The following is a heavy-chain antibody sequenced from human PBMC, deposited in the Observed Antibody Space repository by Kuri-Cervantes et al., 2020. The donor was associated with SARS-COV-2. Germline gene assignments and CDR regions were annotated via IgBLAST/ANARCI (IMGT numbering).Heavy chain of an antibody. J-gene: IGHJ6*02. CDR1: GGFFCSNS. CDR3: ARSGERGVFRVVCGYYYYGMDV. CDR2: VIPIFGSA. D-gene: IGHD3-3*01. Sequence: SALVFCYASGGFFCSNSISWGGQAAAQGREWMGGVIPIFGSANYAHKFQGRVTITADESTSTAYMELSSLRSEDTAVYYCARSGERGVFRVVCGYYYYGMDVWGQGTTVTVSS. V-gene: IGHV1-69*13.